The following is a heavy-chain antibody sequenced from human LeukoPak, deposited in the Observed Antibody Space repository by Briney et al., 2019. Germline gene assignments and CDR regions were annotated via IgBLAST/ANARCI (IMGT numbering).Heavy chain of an antibody. CDR2: ISSSSSTI. J-gene: IGHJ6*02. Sequence: GGSLRLSCAASGFTFSSYSMNWVRQAPGKGLEWVSYISSSSSTIYYADSVKGRFTISRDNAKNPLYLQMNSLRDEVTAVYYCARDPVDVWGQGTRSPSP. CDR3: ARDPVDV. V-gene: IGHV3-48*02. CDR1: GFTFSSYS.